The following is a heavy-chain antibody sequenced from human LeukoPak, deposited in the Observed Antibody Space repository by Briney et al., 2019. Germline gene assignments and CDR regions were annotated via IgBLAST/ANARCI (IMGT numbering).Heavy chain of an antibody. D-gene: IGHD6-13*01. CDR1: RFTFSSYS. Sequence: AGGSLRLSCAASRFTFSSYSTNWVRQAPGEGLEWVSSISKNSSYIYYADSVKGRFTISRDNAKNSLYLQMNSLRAEDTAVYYCARDGPVIAAGMDVWGKGTTVTVSS. CDR2: ISKNSSYI. V-gene: IGHV3-21*01. CDR3: ARDGPVIAAGMDV. J-gene: IGHJ6*03.